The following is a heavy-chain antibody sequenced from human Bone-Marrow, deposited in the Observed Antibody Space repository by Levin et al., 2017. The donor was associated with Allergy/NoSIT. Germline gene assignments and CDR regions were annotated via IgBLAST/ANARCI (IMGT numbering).Heavy chain of an antibody. CDR2: INPSGGST. V-gene: IGHV1-46*01. J-gene: IGHJ4*02. Sequence: GASVKVSCKASGYTFTTYFMHWVRQAPGQGLEWMGIINPSGGSTTYAQKFQDRVTMTSDTSTSTVYMEMSSLRYEDTAVYYCATLGTTAWDDFDYWGQGTLVTVSS. CDR3: ATLGTTAWDDFDY. D-gene: IGHD1-26*01. CDR1: GYTFTTYF.